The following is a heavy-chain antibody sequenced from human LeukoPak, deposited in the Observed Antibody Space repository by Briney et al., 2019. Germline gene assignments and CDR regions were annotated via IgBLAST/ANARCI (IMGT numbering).Heavy chain of an antibody. CDR1: GGSFSGYY. CDR3: ARGGRGYSYGYKDYYYYYYMDV. Sequence: SETLSLTCAVYGGSFSGYYWSWIRQPPGKGLEWIGEINHSGSTNYNPSLKSRVTISVDTSKNQLSLKLSSVTAADTAVYYCARGGRGYSYGYKDYYYYYYMDVWGKGTTVTVSS. V-gene: IGHV4-34*01. J-gene: IGHJ6*03. D-gene: IGHD5-18*01. CDR2: INHSGST.